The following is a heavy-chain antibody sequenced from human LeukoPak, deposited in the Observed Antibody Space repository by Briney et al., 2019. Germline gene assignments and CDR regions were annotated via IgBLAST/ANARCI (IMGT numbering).Heavy chain of an antibody. CDR1: GFTFSAYA. V-gene: IGHV3-30*02. D-gene: IGHD3-9*01. CDR2: IRYDGSNK. J-gene: IGHJ4*02. Sequence: GGSLRLSCAASGFTFSAYAMHWVRQAPGKGLEWVTFIRYDGSNKYYADSVKGRFTISRDNSKNTLFLQMNSLRAEDTAVYYCAKDHHYDILASYYDSWGQGTLVTVSS. CDR3: AKDHHYDILASYYDS.